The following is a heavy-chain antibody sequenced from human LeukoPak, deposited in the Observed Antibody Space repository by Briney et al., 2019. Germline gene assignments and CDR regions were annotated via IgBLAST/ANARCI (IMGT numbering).Heavy chain of an antibody. J-gene: IGHJ4*02. CDR2: IKQDGNEK. CDR3: ARDPRGSEYSHFDS. CDR1: GFSFSSSY. V-gene: IGHV3-7*01. Sequence: GGSLRLSCVASGFSFSSSYMSWVRQAPGKGLEWVANIKQDGNEKHYVDSVKGRFTISRDNAKNLLYLQMNRLRADDTAVYYCARDPRGSEYSHFDSWGQGTLVTVSS. D-gene: IGHD3-10*01.